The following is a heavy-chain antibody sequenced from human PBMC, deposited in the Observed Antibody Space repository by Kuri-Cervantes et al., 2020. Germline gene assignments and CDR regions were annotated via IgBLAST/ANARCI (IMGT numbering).Heavy chain of an antibody. J-gene: IGHJ6*02. CDR3: ARLGVLITYYYGMDV. Sequence: ESLKISCAASGFTFSSYWMHWVRQAPGKGLVWVSRINSDGSSTSYADSVKGRFTISRDNAKNTLYLQMNSLRAEDTAVYYCARLGVLITYYYGMDVWGQGTTVTVSS. CDR1: GFTFSSYW. CDR2: INSDGSST. V-gene: IGHV3-74*01.